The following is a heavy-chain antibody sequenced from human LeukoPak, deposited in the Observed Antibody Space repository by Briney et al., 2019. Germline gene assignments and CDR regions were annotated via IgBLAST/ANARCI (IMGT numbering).Heavy chain of an antibody. CDR1: GGSISSGGYY. Sequence: SQTLSLTCTVSGGSISSGGYYWSWIRQHPGKGLEWIGYIYYSGSTYYNPSLKSRVTISVDTSKNQFSLKLSSVTAADTAVYYCVRGGGYIVGVPAAIGYFDYWGQGTLVTVSS. V-gene: IGHV4-31*03. J-gene: IGHJ4*02. CDR2: IYYSGST. CDR3: VRGGGYIVGVPAAIGYFDY. D-gene: IGHD2-2*02.